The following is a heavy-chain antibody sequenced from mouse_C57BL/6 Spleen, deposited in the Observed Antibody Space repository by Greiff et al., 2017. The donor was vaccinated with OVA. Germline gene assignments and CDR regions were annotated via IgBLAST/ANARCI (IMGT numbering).Heavy chain of an antibody. CDR3: ARDLLWLRRDYYAMDY. CDR1: GFTFSSYT. D-gene: IGHD2-2*01. CDR2: ISGGGGNT. V-gene: IGHV5-9*01. J-gene: IGHJ4*01. Sequence: EVMLVESGGGLVKPGGSLKLSCAASGFTFSSYTMSWVRQTPEKRLERVATISGGGGNTYYPDSVKGRFTISRDNAKNTLYLQMSSLRSEDTALYYCARDLLWLRRDYYAMDYWGQGTSVTVSS.